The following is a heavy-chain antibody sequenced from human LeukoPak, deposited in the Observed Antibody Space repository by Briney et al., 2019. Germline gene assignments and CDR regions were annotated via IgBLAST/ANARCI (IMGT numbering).Heavy chain of an antibody. CDR1: GFTVSSNY. CDR2: IYSGGST. CDR3: ARVLGMDPPYYYYYYMDV. Sequence: PGGCLRLSCAASGFTVSSNYMSWVRQAPGKGLEWVSVIYSGGSTYYADSMKGRFTISRDKSKNTVYLQMNSLRPEDTAVYYCARVLGMDPPYYYYYYMDVWGRGTTVTVSS. V-gene: IGHV3-66*02. D-gene: IGHD7-27*01. J-gene: IGHJ6*03.